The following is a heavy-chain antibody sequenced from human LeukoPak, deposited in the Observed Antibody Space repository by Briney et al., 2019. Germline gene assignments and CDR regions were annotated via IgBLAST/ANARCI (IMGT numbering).Heavy chain of an antibody. CDR3: ARGRVLRSSVYNDY. J-gene: IGHJ4*02. D-gene: IGHD3-22*01. Sequence: GASVKVSCKASGYTFTSYDINWVRQATGQGLEWMGWMNPNSGNTGYAQKFQGRVTMTRNTSISTAYMELSSLRSEDTAVYYCARGRVLRSSVYNDYWGQGPLVTVSS. V-gene: IGHV1-8*01. CDR2: MNPNSGNT. CDR1: GYTFTSYD.